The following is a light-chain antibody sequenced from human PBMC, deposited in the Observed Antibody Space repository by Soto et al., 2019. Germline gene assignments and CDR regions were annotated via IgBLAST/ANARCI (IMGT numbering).Light chain of an antibody. Sequence: NFKLTQPHSVSESPGKTVTISCTRSSGSIASNYVQWYQQRPGSAPTTVIYEDNQRPSGVPDRFSGSIDSSSNSASLTISGLKTEDEADYYCQSYDSSNYVFGTGTKVTVL. J-gene: IGLJ1*01. CDR2: EDN. CDR3: QSYDSSNYV. V-gene: IGLV6-57*04. CDR1: SGSIASNY.